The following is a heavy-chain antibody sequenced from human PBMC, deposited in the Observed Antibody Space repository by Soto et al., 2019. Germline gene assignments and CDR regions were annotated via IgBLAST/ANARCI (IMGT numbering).Heavy chain of an antibody. J-gene: IGHJ4*02. CDR2: SSISSASI. Sequence: GGSLRLSCVASRFIFSSYAMNWVRQAPGKGLEWISFSSISSASIYYADSVKGRFTISRDNAENSLYLQMNSLRDEDTAVYYCVGVSTYFEYWGQGTLVTVSS. CDR1: RFIFSSYA. CDR3: VGVSTYFEY. V-gene: IGHV3-48*02.